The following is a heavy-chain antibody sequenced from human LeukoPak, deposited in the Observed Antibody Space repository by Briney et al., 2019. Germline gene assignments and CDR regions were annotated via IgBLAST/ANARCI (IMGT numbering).Heavy chain of an antibody. V-gene: IGHV1-69*04. D-gene: IGHD1-26*01. Sequence: SVKVSCKASGGTFSSYAISWVRQAPGQGLEWMGRIIPILGIANYAQKFQGRVTITADKSTSTAYMELSSLRSEDTAVYYCARDRGWELPPFDYWGQGTLVTVSS. CDR2: IIPILGIA. CDR3: ARDRGWELPPFDY. J-gene: IGHJ4*02. CDR1: GGTFSSYA.